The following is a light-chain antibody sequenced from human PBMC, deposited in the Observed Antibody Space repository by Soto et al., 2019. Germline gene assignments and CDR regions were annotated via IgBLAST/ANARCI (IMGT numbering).Light chain of an antibody. CDR3: SSFTGTSYV. J-gene: IGLJ1*01. V-gene: IGLV2-14*04. CDR2: AVS. CDR1: RAVAGTHY. Sequence: RAVAGTHYATWQPQYPAQAPKLMVCAVSTRPSGVSNRFSGSKSGNTASLTISGLQAEDEADYSCSSFTGTSYVFGTGPKVTVL.